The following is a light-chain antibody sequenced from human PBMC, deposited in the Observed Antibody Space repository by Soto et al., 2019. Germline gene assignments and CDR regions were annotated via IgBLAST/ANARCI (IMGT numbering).Light chain of an antibody. CDR1: SSNIGSNS. Sequence: QSVLTQPHSASGTPGQRVSISCSGSSSNIGSNSVNWYQQLPGTSPKLLIYSNNQRPSGVPDRLAGSKAGHSASLAISGLQSEDEADYYCAAGDDILHGPVFGPGTKVTVL. CDR3: AAGDDILHGPV. CDR2: SNN. V-gene: IGLV1-44*01. J-gene: IGLJ1*01.